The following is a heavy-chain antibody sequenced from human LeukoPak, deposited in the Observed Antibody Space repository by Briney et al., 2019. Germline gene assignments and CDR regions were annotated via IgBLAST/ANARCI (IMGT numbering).Heavy chain of an antibody. CDR3: ARHLAVAGGDAFDI. D-gene: IGHD6-19*01. J-gene: IGHJ3*02. V-gene: IGHV4-39*01. CDR2: IFYSGGT. Sequence: SETLSLTCTVSGGSISSGSYYWGWIRQPPGKGLEWIGNIFYSGGTYSSGGTHYNPCLKSRVTISVDTSKNQFSLKLTSVTAADTAAYYCARHLAVAGGDAFDIWGQGTMVTVSS. CDR1: GGSISSGSYY.